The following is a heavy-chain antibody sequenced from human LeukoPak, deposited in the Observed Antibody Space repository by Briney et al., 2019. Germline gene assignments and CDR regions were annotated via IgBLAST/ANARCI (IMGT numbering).Heavy chain of an antibody. CDR3: AVSSSSRRNWFDP. Sequence: SETLSLTCTVSGGSISSYYLSWIRQPPGKGLEWIGYIYYSGSTNYNPSLKSRVTISVDTSKNQFSLKLSSVTAADTAVYYCAVSSSSRRNWFDPWGQGTLVTVSS. J-gene: IGHJ5*02. CDR1: GGSISSYY. CDR2: IYYSGST. V-gene: IGHV4-59*01. D-gene: IGHD6-13*01.